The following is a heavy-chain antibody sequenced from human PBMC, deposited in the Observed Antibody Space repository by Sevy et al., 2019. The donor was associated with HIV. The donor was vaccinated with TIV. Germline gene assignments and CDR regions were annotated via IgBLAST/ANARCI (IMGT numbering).Heavy chain of an antibody. D-gene: IGHD3-22*01. CDR3: AKAHVLYYDSRGDYFDY. J-gene: IGHJ4*02. V-gene: IGHV3-23*01. CDR2: ITGSGGNT. Sequence: GGSLRLSCAASGYIFSSYTMTWVRQAPGKGLEWVSGITGSGGNTYYADSVKGRFTISRDNSKSTLYLQMNSLRAEDTAVYYCAKAHVLYYDSRGDYFDYWGQGTLVTVSS. CDR1: GYIFSSYT.